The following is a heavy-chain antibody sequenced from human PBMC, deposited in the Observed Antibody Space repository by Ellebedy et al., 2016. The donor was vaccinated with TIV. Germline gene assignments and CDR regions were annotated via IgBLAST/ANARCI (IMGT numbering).Heavy chain of an antibody. CDR3: ERGRYWSRHSLDI. J-gene: IGHJ6*02. CDR2: TTYDDSVE. CDR1: GFTFTKHG. V-gene: IGHV3-30*19. D-gene: IGHD2-21*01. Sequence: PGGSLRLSCAASGFTFTKHGMHSIRQAPGKPLECLSLTTYDDSVEYYADSVKGRFTISRDNSKNTRYLQMSRLRPDDTALYFCERGRYWSRHSLDIWGQGTTVTVAS.